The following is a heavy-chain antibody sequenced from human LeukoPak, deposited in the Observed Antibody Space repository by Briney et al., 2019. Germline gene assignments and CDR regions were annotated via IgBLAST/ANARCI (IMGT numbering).Heavy chain of an antibody. V-gene: IGHV4-59*01. CDR1: GVSINTYF. CDR3: VSQLGGTTFH. CDR2: VYYNGIT. Sequence: SETLSLTCTVSGVSINTYFWSWVRQPPGKGLEWIGYVYYNGITNYNPSLKSRVSISLDTSKNQFSLRLNSVTAAETAVYYCVSQLGGTTFHWGQGTLVTVSS. D-gene: IGHD1/OR15-1a*01. J-gene: IGHJ4*02.